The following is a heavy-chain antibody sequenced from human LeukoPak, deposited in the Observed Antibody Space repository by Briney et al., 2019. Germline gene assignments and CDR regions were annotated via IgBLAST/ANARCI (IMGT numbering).Heavy chain of an antibody. V-gene: IGHV4-59*01. CDR3: ARFRGCWAAFDI. Sequence: SETLSLTCTVSGGSISSYYWSWIRQPPGKGLEWIGYIYYSGRTSYNPSLKSRVTISVDTSKNQFSLKLSSVTAADTAVYYCARFRGCWAAFDIWGQGTMVTVSS. CDR1: GGSISSYY. CDR2: IYYSGRT. J-gene: IGHJ3*02. D-gene: IGHD4/OR15-4a*01.